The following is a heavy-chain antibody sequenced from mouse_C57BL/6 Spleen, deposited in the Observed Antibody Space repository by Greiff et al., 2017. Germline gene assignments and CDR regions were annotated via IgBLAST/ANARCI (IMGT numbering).Heavy chain of an antibody. D-gene: IGHD2-5*01. CDR2: INPSSGYT. J-gene: IGHJ2*01. V-gene: IGHV1-7*01. CDR1: GYTFTSYW. CDR3: ARGGYSNPYYFDY. Sequence: QVQLKQSGAELAKPGASVKLSCKASGYTFTSYWMHWAKQRPGQGLEWIGYINPSSGYTKYNQKFKDKATLTADKSSSTAYMQLSSLTYEDSAVYYCARGGYSNPYYFDYWGQGTTLTVSS.